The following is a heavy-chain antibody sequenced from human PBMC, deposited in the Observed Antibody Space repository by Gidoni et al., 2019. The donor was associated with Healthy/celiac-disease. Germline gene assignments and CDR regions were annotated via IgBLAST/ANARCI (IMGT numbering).Heavy chain of an antibody. CDR2: INPNSGGT. V-gene: IGHV1-2*02. CDR3: ARWDRGVIMNASDY. Sequence: QVQLVQSGAAVTKPGASVKVSCLASGYTFTGYYMHWVRQAPGQGLEWMGWINPNSGGTNYAQKFQGRVTMTRDTSISTAYMELSRLRSDDTAVYYCARWDRGVIMNASDYWGQGTLVTVSS. CDR1: GYTFTGYY. D-gene: IGHD3-10*01. J-gene: IGHJ4*02.